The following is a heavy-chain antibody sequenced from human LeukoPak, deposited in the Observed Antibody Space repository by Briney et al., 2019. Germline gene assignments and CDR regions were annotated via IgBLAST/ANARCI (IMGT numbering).Heavy chain of an antibody. CDR1: GGSISSYY. V-gene: IGHV4-59*01. Sequence: SETLSLTCTVSGGSISSYYWSWIRQPPGKGLEWIGYIYYSGSTNYNPSLKSRVTISVDTSKNQFSLKLSSVTAADTAVYYCARGEILSGYDLEYYFDYWGQGTLVTVSS. D-gene: IGHD5-12*01. CDR2: IYYSGST. CDR3: ARGEILSGYDLEYYFDY. J-gene: IGHJ4*02.